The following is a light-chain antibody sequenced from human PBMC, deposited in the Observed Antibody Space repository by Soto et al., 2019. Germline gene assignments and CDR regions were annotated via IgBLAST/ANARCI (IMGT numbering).Light chain of an antibody. CDR3: SSYTSSSTLV. CDR1: SSDVGGYNY. V-gene: IGLV2-14*01. Sequence: QSALTQPASVSGSPGQSITISCTGTSSDVGGYNYVCWYQQHPVKAPKLMIYEVSNRPSGVSNRFSGSKSGNTASLTISGLQAEEEADYYCSSYTSSSTLVFGGGTKLTVL. J-gene: IGLJ2*01. CDR2: EVS.